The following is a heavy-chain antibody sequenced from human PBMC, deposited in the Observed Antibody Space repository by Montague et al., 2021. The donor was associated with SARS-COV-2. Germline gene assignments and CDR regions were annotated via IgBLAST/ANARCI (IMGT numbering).Heavy chain of an antibody. CDR1: GGSFSGYY. Sequence: SETLSLTCAVSGGSFSGYYWSWIRQPPGKGLEWIGEINHSGSTNYNPSLKSRVTISVDTSKNQFSLKLSSVTAADTAVYYCARGRAFTTFYYSYLGIDVWGQGTTVTVSS. V-gene: IGHV4-34*01. D-gene: IGHD3-10*02. CDR2: INHSGST. CDR3: ARGRAFTTFYYSYLGIDV. J-gene: IGHJ6*02.